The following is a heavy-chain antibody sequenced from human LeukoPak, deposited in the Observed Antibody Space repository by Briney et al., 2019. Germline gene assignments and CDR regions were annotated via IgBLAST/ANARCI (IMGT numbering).Heavy chain of an antibody. CDR2: IYSGGST. CDR1: GFTVSSNY. D-gene: IGHD6-13*01. Sequence: GGSLRLSCAASGFTVSSNYMSWVRQAPGKGLEWVSVIYSGGSTYYPDSVKGRFTISRDNSKNTLYLQMNSLRAEDTAVYYCARDSSSSWRTFDYWGQGTLVTVSS. V-gene: IGHV3-66*02. CDR3: ARDSSSSWRTFDY. J-gene: IGHJ4*02.